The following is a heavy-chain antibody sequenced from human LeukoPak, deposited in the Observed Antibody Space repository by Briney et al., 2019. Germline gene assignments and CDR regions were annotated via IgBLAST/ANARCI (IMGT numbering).Heavy chain of an antibody. J-gene: IGHJ3*02. CDR1: GGTISTYYW. V-gene: IGHV2-70*11. CDR2: IDWDDDK. CDR3: ARFRSSLDAFDI. Sequence: TLSLTCTVSGGTISTYYWSWIRQPPGKALEWLARIDWDDDKYYSTSLKTRLTISKDTSKNQVVLTMTNMDPVDTATYYCARFRSSLDAFDIWGQGTMVTVSS.